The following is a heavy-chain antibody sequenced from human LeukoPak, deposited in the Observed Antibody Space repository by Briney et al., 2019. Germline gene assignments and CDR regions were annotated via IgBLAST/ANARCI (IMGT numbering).Heavy chain of an antibody. V-gene: IGHV3-23*01. J-gene: IGHJ3*02. CDR3: AKDIFPGCSGGSCYDAFDI. D-gene: IGHD2-15*01. Sequence: PGGSLRLSCAASGFTFSSYAMSWVRQAPGKGLEWVSAISGSGGSTYYADSVKGRFTISRDNSKNTLYLQMNSLRAEDTAVYYCAKDIFPGCSGGSCYDAFDIWGQGTMVTVSS. CDR2: ISGSGGST. CDR1: GFTFSSYA.